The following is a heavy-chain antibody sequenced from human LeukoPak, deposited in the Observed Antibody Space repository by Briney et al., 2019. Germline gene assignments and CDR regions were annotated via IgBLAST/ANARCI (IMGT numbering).Heavy chain of an antibody. CDR1: GFTFSSYW. CDR2: INSDGRST. CDR3: AREGWGYCNGGSRLHFDY. V-gene: IGHV3-74*01. Sequence: GGSLRLSCAASGFTFSSYWMHWVRQAPGKGLVWVSRINSDGRSTSYADSVKGRFTISRDNAKNTLYLQMNSRRAEDTAVYDWAREGWGYCNGGSRLHFDYWGQGTLVTVSS. J-gene: IGHJ4*02. D-gene: IGHD2-15*01.